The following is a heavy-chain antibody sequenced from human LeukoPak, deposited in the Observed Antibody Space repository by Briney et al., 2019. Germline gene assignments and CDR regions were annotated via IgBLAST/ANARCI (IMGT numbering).Heavy chain of an antibody. J-gene: IGHJ4*02. D-gene: IGHD6-19*01. CDR2: VSISGGST. V-gene: IGHV3-23*01. CDR3: AKGRGGSRGWYYFDS. CDR1: GFTFTSSA. Sequence: PGGSLRLSCAASGFTFTSSAMSWVRQAPGKGLEWVSTVSISGGSTYSADSVKGRFTISRDNSNNALYLQMDSLRAEDTAVYYCAKGRGGSRGWYYFDSWGQGAQVIVSS.